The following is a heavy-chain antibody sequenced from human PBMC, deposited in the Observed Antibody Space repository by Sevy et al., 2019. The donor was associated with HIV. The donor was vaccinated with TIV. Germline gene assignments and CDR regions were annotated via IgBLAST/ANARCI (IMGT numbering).Heavy chain of an antibody. CDR1: GFAFSSYS. V-gene: IGHV3-48*01. CDR2: ISSSSSTI. D-gene: IGHD3-10*01. J-gene: IGHJ6*02. CDR3: ARSDYYGSGKYGMDV. Sequence: GGSLRLSCAASGFAFSSYSMNWVSQAPGKGLEWVSYISSSSSTIYYADSVKGRFTISRDNAKNSLYLQMNSLRAEDTAVYYCARSDYYGSGKYGMDVWGQGTTVTVSS.